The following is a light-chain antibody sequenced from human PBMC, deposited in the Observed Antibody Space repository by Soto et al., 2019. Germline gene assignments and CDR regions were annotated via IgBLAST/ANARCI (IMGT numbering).Light chain of an antibody. J-gene: IGKJ1*01. CDR2: GAS. CDR1: QSVSSTY. V-gene: IGKV3-20*01. Sequence: EVVMTQSPATLAVSPGERATLSCRASQSVSSTYLAWYQQKPGQAPRLLIYGASSRATGIPDRFSGSGSGTDFTLTFSSLQPDDFATYYCQQYYSYSTFGQGTKVDI. CDR3: QQYYSYST.